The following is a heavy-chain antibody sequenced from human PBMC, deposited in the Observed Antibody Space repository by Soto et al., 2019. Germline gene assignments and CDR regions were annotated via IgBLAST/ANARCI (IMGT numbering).Heavy chain of an antibody. D-gene: IGHD3-22*01. CDR3: AFATSGYYGGLDF. Sequence: EVRLVQSGAEVKKPGATVKISCRVSGYTFSDYFLHWIRQAPGKGLEWVGHVDPEDGDTINAEKLQGRIDIVADKSIDTAYMELSSLAYEYTAVYYCAFATSGYYGGLDFWGQGTVVTVSS. CDR1: GYTFSDYF. CDR2: VDPEDGDT. V-gene: IGHV1-69-2*01. J-gene: IGHJ3*01.